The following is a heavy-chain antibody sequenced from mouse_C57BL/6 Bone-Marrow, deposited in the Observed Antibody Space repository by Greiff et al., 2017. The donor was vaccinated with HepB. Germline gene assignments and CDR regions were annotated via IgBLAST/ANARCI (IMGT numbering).Heavy chain of an antibody. CDR2: IWRGGST. CDR1: GFSLTSYG. J-gene: IGHJ1*03. CDR3: AKNDYGSSYWYFDV. Sequence: QVQLKESGPGLVQPSQSLSITCTVSGFSLTSYGVHWVRQSPGKGLEWLGVIWRGGSTDYNAAFMSRLSITKDNSKSQVFFKMNSLQADDTAIYYCAKNDYGSSYWYFDVWGTGTTVTVSS. D-gene: IGHD1-1*01. V-gene: IGHV2-5*01.